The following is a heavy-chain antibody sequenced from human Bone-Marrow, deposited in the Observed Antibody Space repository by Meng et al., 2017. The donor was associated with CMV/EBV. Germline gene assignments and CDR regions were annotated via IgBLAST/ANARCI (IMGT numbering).Heavy chain of an antibody. CDR2: ISGGTTYSM. J-gene: IGHJ6*02. Sequence: GESLKISCAASGFNFNIYSMNWVRRAPGKGLEWVSHISGGTTYSMYYADSVKGRFTISRDNAKNSLYLQINSLRVEDTAVYYCARDLRHYHYGMDVWGQGTTVTVSS. CDR3: ARDLRHYHYGMDV. CDR1: GFNFNIYS. D-gene: IGHD6-6*01. V-gene: IGHV3-48*04.